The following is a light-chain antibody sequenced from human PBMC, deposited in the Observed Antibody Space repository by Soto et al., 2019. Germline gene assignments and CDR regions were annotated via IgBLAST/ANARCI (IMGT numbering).Light chain of an antibody. CDR3: QHRNNWHIT. J-gene: IGKJ5*01. CDR1: QSVRIF. CDR2: DAS. V-gene: IGKV3-11*01. Sequence: ETVLTHSPATLSLSPGETATLSCRASQSVRIFLAWYQQKPGQTPRLLIYDASNRATGIPARFSGSGSGTDFTLTISSLEPEDFAVYYCQHRNNWHITFGQGTRLEI.